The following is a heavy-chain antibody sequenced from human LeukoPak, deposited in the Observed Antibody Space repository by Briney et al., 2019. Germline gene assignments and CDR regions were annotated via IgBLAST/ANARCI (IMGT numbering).Heavy chain of an antibody. V-gene: IGHV4-30-2*01. CDR1: GGSISSGGYY. D-gene: IGHD3-9*01. J-gene: IGHJ4*02. CDR2: IYHSGST. Sequence: SETLSLTCTVSGGSISSGGYYWSWIRQPPGKGLEWIGYIYHSGSTYYNPSLKSRVTISVDRSKNQFSLKLSSVTAADTAVYYCAKDATPLELRYFLYYFDYWGQGTLVTVSS. CDR3: AKDATPLELRYFLYYFDY.